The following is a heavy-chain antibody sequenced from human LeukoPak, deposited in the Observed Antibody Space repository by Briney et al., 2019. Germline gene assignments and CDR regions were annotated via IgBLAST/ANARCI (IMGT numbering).Heavy chain of an antibody. V-gene: IGHV3-23*01. J-gene: IGHJ4*02. CDR1: GITLSNYG. CDR2: ISDSGGGT. D-gene: IGHD3-16*01. Sequence: GGSLRLSCAVSGITLSNYGMSWVRQAPGKGLEWVAGISDSGGGTNYADSVKGRFTNSRDSPRNTLYLQMNSLRPEDTAVYFCAKRGIVIRVILVGFHKEAYYFDSWGQGALVTVSS. CDR3: AKRGIVIRVILVGFHKEAYYFDS.